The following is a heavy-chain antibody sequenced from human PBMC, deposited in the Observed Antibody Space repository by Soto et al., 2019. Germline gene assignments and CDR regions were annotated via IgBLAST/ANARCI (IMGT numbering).Heavy chain of an antibody. D-gene: IGHD2-2*01. CDR1: GYTFTSYG. Sequence: ASRKVSCTASGYTFTSYGISWVRQSHGQGLEWMGGIIPIFGTANYAQKFQGRVTITADESTSTAYMELSSLRSEDTAVYYCARHVPAAGYYYGMDVWGQGTTVTVSS. CDR3: ARHVPAAGYYYGMDV. J-gene: IGHJ6*02. V-gene: IGHV1-69*13. CDR2: IIPIFGTA.